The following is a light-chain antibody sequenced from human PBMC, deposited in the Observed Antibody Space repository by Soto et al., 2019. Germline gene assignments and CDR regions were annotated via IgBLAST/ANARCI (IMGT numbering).Light chain of an antibody. CDR1: SSDFGGYNY. V-gene: IGLV2-14*01. CDR3: SSYTSSSTHYV. J-gene: IGLJ1*01. Sequence: QSVLTQPASVSGSPGQSITISCTGTSSDFGGYNYVSWYQQHPGKAPKLMIYDVSNRPSGVSNRFSGSKSGNTASLTISGLQAEDEADYYCSSYTSSSTHYVFGTGTKATVL. CDR2: DVS.